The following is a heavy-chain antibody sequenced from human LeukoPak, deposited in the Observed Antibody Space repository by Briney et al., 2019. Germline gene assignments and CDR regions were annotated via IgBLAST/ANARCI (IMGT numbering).Heavy chain of an antibody. CDR3: ARGGSSSWYLYNWFDP. V-gene: IGHV4-39*07. D-gene: IGHD6-13*01. CDR1: GGSISSSSYY. CDR2: INHSGST. Sequence: KPSETLSLTCTVSGGSISSSSYYWGWIRQPPGKGLEWIGEINHSGSTNYNPSLKSRVTISVDTSKNQFSLKLSSVTAADTAVYYCARGGSSSWYLYNWFDPWGQGTLVTVSS. J-gene: IGHJ5*02.